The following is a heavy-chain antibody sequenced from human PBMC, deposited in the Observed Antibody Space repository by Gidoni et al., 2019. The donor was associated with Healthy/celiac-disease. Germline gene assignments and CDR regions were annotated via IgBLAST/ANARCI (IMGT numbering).Heavy chain of an antibody. CDR3: ARGRGRIGYFDY. D-gene: IGHD2-15*01. V-gene: IGHV4-34*01. J-gene: IGHJ4*02. CDR1: VGSFSGYY. Sequence: QVQLQQWDAGLLKPSETLSLTCTVYVGSFSGYYWTWIRQPPGKGLEGIGEINHRGSTNYNPSLKSRVTISVDTSKNQFSLKLSSVTAADTAVYYCARGRGRIGYFDYWGQGTLVTVSS. CDR2: INHRGST.